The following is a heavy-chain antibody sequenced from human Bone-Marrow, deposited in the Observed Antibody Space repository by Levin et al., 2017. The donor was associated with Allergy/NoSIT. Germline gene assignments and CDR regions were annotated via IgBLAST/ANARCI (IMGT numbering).Heavy chain of an antibody. J-gene: IGHJ4*02. V-gene: IGHV4-39*07. CDR1: GVSVSNRNYY. CDR3: VSEKGNY. CDR2: MYYSAS. Sequence: SETLSLTRTVSGVSVSNRNYYWGWIRQPPGKGLEWIGSMYYSASYYNPSLKSRLTISVDTSKNQFSLRLSSVTAADTAVYYCVSEKGNYWGQGTLVTVSS.